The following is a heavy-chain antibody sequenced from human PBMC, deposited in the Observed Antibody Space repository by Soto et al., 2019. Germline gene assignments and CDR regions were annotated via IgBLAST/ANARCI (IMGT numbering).Heavy chain of an antibody. CDR3: AKDRGITMIVVVIRNWYFDL. V-gene: IGHV3-30*18. D-gene: IGHD3-22*01. CDR1: GFTFSSYG. J-gene: IGHJ2*01. Sequence: QVQLVESGGGVVQPGRSLRLSCAAPGFTFSSYGMHWVRQAPGKGQEWVAVISYDGSKKYYADSVKGRFTISRDNSKNTLYLQMNSRGAEDTAVYYCAKDRGITMIVVVIRNWYFDLWGRGTLVTVSS. CDR2: ISYDGSKK.